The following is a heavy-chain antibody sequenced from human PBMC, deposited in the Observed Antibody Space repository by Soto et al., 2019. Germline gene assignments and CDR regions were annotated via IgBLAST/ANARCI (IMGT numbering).Heavy chain of an antibody. CDR2: IKSKTDGGTA. D-gene: IGHD2-2*01. CDR1: GFTFSNAW. J-gene: IGHJ4*02. V-gene: IGHV3-15*01. CDR3: ATYGSNPMRSDY. Sequence: EVQLVESGGGLVKPGGSLRLSCAASGFTFSNAWMTWVRQAPGKGLEWVGRIKSKTDGGTADYAAPLKGRFTISRDDSKNTLYLQVNSPETEDTAVYYCATYGSNPMRSDYWGQGSLVTVSS.